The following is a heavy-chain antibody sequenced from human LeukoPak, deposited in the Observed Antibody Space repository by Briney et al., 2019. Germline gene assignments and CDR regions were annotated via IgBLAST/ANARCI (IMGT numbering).Heavy chain of an antibody. Sequence: PGGSLRLSCAASGFTFSSYEMNWVRQAPGKGLEWVSYISSSGSTIYYADSVKGRFTIPRDNAKHSLYLQMNRLRAEDTAVYYCARRGSDDAFDIWGQGTMVTVSS. CDR2: ISSSGSTI. CDR1: GFTFSSYE. CDR3: ARRGSDDAFDI. D-gene: IGHD2-15*01. J-gene: IGHJ3*02. V-gene: IGHV3-48*03.